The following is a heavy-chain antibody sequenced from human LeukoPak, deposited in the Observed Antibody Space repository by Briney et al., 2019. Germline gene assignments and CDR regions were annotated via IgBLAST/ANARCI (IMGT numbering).Heavy chain of an antibody. CDR3: ASSAMVTRGKYYFDY. D-gene: IGHD5-18*01. CDR2: MSYSGNT. J-gene: IGHJ4*02. Sequence: SETLSLTCTVSGGSVNSGTNFWSWIRQPPGKALEWIGYMSYSGNTNYNPSLKSRVTISVDTSKNQFSLKLSSVTAADTAVYYCASSAMVTRGKYYFDYWGQGTLVTVSS. V-gene: IGHV4-61*01. CDR1: GGSVNSGTNF.